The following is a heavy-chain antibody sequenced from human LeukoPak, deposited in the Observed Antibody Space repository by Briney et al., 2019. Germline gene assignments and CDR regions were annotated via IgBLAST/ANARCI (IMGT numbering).Heavy chain of an antibody. D-gene: IGHD6-13*01. CDR1: GGSISSYY. CDR2: ICTSGST. CDR3: ARHVLPYSSSWYNWFDP. Sequence: SETLSLTCTVSGGSISSYYWSWIRQPPGKGLEWIGYICTSGSTNYNPSLKSRVTISVDTSKNQFSLKLSSVTAADTAVYYCARHVLPYSSSWYNWFDPWGQGTLVTVSS. J-gene: IGHJ5*02. V-gene: IGHV4-4*09.